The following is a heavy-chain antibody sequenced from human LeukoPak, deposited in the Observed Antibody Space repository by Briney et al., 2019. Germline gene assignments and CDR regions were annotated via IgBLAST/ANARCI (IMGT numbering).Heavy chain of an antibody. CDR2: ISSSGTTT. V-gene: IGHV3-48*03. CDR3: ARESTGRSIDY. J-gene: IGHJ4*02. Sequence: GGSLRLSCAASGFTVSNYEMNWVRQAPGKGLEWISYISSSGTTTHFADSVKGRFTISRDNAKNSLYLQMNSLRAEDTAVYYCARESTGRSIDYWGQGTLVTVSS. CDR1: GFTVSNYE. D-gene: IGHD3-3*01.